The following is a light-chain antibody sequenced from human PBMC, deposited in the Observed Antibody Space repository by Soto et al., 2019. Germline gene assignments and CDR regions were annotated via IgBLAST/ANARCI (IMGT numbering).Light chain of an antibody. V-gene: IGLV2-14*01. Sequence: QSVLTQPASVSGSPGQSITISRVGTSGDIGDYNYVSWYQQHPGKVPKVIIYDVSNRPSGVSYRFSGTKSGNTASLTVSGLQAEDEADYYCCPYTRSGTLIFGTGTKVTVL. CDR2: DVS. J-gene: IGLJ1*01. CDR1: SGDIGDYNY. CDR3: CPYTRSGTLI.